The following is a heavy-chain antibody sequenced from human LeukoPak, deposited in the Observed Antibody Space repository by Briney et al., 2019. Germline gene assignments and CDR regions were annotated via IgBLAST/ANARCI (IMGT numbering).Heavy chain of an antibody. CDR3: ARFITGMGGYSGYDRLGDY. CDR2: IYHSGST. D-gene: IGHD5-12*01. Sequence: SETMSLTSTVSGYSTSSGYYWGWIRQPPGKGLEWIGEIYHSGSTNYNPSLKSRVTIPVDKSKNQFSLKLSSVTAADTAVYYCARFITGMGGYSGYDRLGDYWGQGTLVTVSS. CDR1: GYSTSSGYY. J-gene: IGHJ4*02. V-gene: IGHV4-38-2*02.